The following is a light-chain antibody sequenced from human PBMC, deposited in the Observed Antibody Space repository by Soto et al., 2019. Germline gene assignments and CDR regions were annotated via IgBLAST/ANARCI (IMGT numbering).Light chain of an antibody. Sequence: EIVLTQSPATLSLSPGERATLSCRASQSLSKSFVWYQQKSGQASRLLVDGASNRATGIPARFSGSVSGSDFTLTTSTLEPEDWAVCYCQQYNKCPADITFGQGTRRHIK. V-gene: IGKV3-11*01. J-gene: IGKJ5*01. CDR2: GAS. CDR1: QSLSKS. CDR3: QQYNKCPADIT.